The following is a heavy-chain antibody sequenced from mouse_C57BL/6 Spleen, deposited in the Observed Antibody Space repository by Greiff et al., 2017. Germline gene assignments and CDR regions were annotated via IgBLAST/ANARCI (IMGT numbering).Heavy chain of an antibody. CDR3: TISGNWFAY. Sequence: QVQLQQSGAELVRPGASVTLSCKASGYTFTDYEMHWVKQTPVHGLEWIGAIDPETGGTAYNQKFKGKAILTPDKSSSTAYMELRSMTSEYSAVYYCTISGNWFAYWGQGTLVTVSA. CDR1: GYTFTDYE. V-gene: IGHV1-15*01. D-gene: IGHD4-1*01. J-gene: IGHJ3*01. CDR2: IDPETGGT.